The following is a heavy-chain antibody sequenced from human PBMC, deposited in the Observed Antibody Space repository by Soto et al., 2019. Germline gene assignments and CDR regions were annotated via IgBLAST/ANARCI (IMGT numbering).Heavy chain of an antibody. CDR1: GYTFTGYY. J-gene: IGHJ3*02. CDR3: ARESSSAAFDI. CDR2: INPNSGGT. Sequence: ASVKVSCKASGYTFTGYYMHWVRQAPGQGLEWMGWINPNSGGTNYEQKFQGWVTMTRDTSISTAYMELSRLRSDDTAVYYCARESSSAAFDIWGQGTMVTVSS. V-gene: IGHV1-2*04.